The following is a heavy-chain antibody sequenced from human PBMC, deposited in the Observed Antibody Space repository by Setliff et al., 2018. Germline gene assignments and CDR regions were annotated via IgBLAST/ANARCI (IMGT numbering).Heavy chain of an antibody. Sequence: SETLSLTCTVSGASLSSGTYYWGWIRQPPGKGLEWIGRIYYRGDTYYNASLKGRLTISVDTAQNQFSLRLTSVTAADTAVYYCARTGTYRDFDYWGQGALVTVSS. D-gene: IGHD1-1*01. CDR1: GASLSSGTYY. CDR3: ARTGTYRDFDY. J-gene: IGHJ4*02. V-gene: IGHV4-39*01. CDR2: IYYRGDT.